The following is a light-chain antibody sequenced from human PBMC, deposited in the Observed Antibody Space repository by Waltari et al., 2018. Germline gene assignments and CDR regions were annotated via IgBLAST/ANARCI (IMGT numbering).Light chain of an antibody. J-gene: IGKJ2*01. CDR1: QSISSH. V-gene: IGKV1-39*01. Sequence: DIQMTQSPSSLSASVGDRVTITCRVSQSISSHLNWYQQKPGKAPKLLIYAASSLQSGVPSRFSGSESGTDFTLTISSLQPEDFATFYCQQSYSTPHTFGQGTKLEI. CDR3: QQSYSTPHT. CDR2: AAS.